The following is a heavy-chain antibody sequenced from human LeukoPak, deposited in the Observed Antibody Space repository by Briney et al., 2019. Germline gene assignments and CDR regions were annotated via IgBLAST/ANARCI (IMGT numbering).Heavy chain of an antibody. CDR1: GYTFTGYY. V-gene: IGHV1-2*02. D-gene: IGHD6-19*01. Sequence: GASVKVSCKASGYTFTGYYIHWVRQAPGQGLDWMGWINPNSGGTNYAQKFQGRVTMTRDTSISTAYMELSRLRSDDTAVYYCARDLAGAVAGTDWGQGTLVTVSS. J-gene: IGHJ4*02. CDR3: ARDLAGAVAGTD. CDR2: INPNSGGT.